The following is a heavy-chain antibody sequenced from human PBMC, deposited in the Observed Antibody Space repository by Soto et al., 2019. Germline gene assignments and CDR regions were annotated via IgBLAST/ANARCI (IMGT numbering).Heavy chain of an antibody. CDR3: ARREIQCPIDS. Sequence: QVQLQESGPGLVKPSDTLSLTCAVSGYSISSSNWCGCIRHPPGKGLEWIGYIYYSGTTYYNPSLKSRVTMSVDTSKNQFSLKMTSVTAVDTAVYYCARREIQCPIDSRGQGTLVTVSS. D-gene: IGHD1-26*01. V-gene: IGHV4-28*01. J-gene: IGHJ4*02. CDR1: GYSISSSNW. CDR2: IYYSGTT.